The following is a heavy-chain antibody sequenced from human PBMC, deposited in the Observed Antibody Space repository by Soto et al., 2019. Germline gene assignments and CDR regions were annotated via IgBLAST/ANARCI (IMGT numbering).Heavy chain of an antibody. Sequence: QVQLVQSGAEVEKPGSSVMLSCKAYGGTFTSYAISWVRQAPGQGLEWMGGIIPIFGTANYAQKFQGRVTNTADESTSTAYMELNSLRFEDTGVYYCARDASDYGDPPYFDYWGQGTLVTVSS. V-gene: IGHV1-69*01. D-gene: IGHD4-17*01. CDR1: GGTFTSYA. CDR3: ARDASDYGDPPYFDY. CDR2: IIPIFGTA. J-gene: IGHJ4*02.